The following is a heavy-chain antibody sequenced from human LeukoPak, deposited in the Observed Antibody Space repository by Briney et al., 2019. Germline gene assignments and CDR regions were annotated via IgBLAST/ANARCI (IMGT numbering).Heavy chain of an antibody. D-gene: IGHD6-13*01. CDR2: MNPNSGNT. CDR1: GYTFTSYD. CDR3: ARTPSSWYNGYYGMDV. Sequence: ASVKVSCKASGYTFTSYDINWVRQATGQGLEWMGWMNPNSGNTGYAQKFQGRVTMTRNTSISTAYMELSSLRSEDTAVYYCARTPSSWYNGYYGMDVWGQGTTVTVSS. V-gene: IGHV1-8*01. J-gene: IGHJ6*02.